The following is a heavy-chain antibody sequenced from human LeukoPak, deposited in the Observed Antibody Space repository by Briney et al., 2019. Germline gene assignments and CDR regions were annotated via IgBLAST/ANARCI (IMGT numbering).Heavy chain of an antibody. J-gene: IGHJ4*02. V-gene: IGHV4-59*01. CDR3: ARDTSGYRRGSFDY. Sequence: PSETLPLPCTVSGGSINSYYWSWLRQPPGKGLEWIGYIYYSGSTNYNPSLKSRVTISLDTSNNQFSLKLSSVTAADTAVYYCARDTSGYRRGSFDYWGQGTVVTVSS. D-gene: IGHD3-22*01. CDR1: GGSINSYY. CDR2: IYYSGST.